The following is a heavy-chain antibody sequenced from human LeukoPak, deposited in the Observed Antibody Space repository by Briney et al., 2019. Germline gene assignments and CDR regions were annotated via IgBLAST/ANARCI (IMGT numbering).Heavy chain of an antibody. J-gene: IGHJ4*02. D-gene: IGHD6-13*01. V-gene: IGHV3-21*01. CDR1: QFTFGYYT. CDR3: ARNSSSWYYFDH. Sequence: GGSLRLSCAASQFTFGYYTMNWVRQAPGKGLEWVSSISSSGRFTHYGDAVKGRFTNSRDNAKTSLYLQMNSLRADDTAVYYCARNSSSWYYFDHWGQGTLVTVSS. CDR2: ISSSGRFT.